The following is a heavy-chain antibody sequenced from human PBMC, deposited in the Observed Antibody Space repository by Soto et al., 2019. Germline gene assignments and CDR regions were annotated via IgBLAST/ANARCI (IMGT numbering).Heavy chain of an antibody. CDR3: ARHNRGGDYGLFYYYYYMDV. V-gene: IGHV4-59*08. D-gene: IGHD4-17*01. J-gene: IGHJ6*03. CDR2: IYYSGST. Sequence: PSETLSLTCTVSGGSISSYYWSWIRQPPGKGLEWIGYIYYSGSTNYNPSLKSRVTISVDTSKNQFSLKLSSVTAADTAVYYCARHNRGGDYGLFYYYYYMDVWGKGTTVTVSS. CDR1: GGSISSYY.